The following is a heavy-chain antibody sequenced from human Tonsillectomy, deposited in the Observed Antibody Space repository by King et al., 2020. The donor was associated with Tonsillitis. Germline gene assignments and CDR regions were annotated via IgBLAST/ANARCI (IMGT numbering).Heavy chain of an antibody. CDR2: IRSSSYTI. J-gene: IGHJ4*02. V-gene: IGHV3-48*02. Sequence: VQLVESGGGLVQPGGSLRLSCAASGFTFSSYSMNWVRQAPGKGREWVSYIRSSSYTIYYADSVKGRFTISRDNAKNSLYLQMNSLRDDDTAVYYCARDRGGAGWPLFDYWGQGTLVTVSS. D-gene: IGHD6-19*01. CDR1: GFTFSSYS. CDR3: ARDRGGAGWPLFDY.